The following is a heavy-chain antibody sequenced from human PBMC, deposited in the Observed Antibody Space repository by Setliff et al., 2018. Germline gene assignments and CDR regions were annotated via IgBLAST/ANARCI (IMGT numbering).Heavy chain of an antibody. CDR2: IYFRGSH. V-gene: IGHV4-34*01. CDR3: ARGNGATTGWFDP. D-gene: IGHD4-17*01. J-gene: IGHJ5*02. CDR1: GESFSNNY. Sequence: SETLSLTCSVYGESFSNNYWSWSRQPPGKGLEWIGDIYFRGSHYYKPSLESRLSISVDTSKNQLSLTLTSVTAADTAIYYCARGNGATTGWFDPWGQGTLVTVSS.